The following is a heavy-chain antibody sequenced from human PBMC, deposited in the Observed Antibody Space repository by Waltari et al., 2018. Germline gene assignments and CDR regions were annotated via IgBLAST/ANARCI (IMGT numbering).Heavy chain of an antibody. V-gene: IGHV1-58*02. CDR3: AADRGGYYGSGSYYAFDI. Sequence: QMQLVQSGPEVKKPGTSVKFSCKASGFTFTSSAMQWVRQARGQRLEWIGWIVVGNGNTNYAQKFQERVTITRDMSTSTAYMELSSLRSEDTAVYYCAADRGGYYGSGSYYAFDIWGQGTMVTVSS. CDR1: GFTFTSSA. D-gene: IGHD3-10*01. J-gene: IGHJ3*02. CDR2: IVVGNGNT.